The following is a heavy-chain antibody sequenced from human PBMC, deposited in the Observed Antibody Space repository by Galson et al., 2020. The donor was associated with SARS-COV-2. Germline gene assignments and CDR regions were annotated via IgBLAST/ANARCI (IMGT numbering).Heavy chain of an antibody. Sequence: ASVKVSCQASGYTFTKYYLHWVRQAPGQGIEWMGWISSDAVATKYAQKFQGRVTMTSDTSIGTAYMELTGLTPDDTAVYYCARVLRSVVFDYWGQGTLVTVSS. J-gene: IGHJ4*02. CDR2: ISSDAVAT. D-gene: IGHD3-16*01. CDR1: GYTFTKYY. V-gene: IGHV1-2*02. CDR3: ARVLRSVVFDY.